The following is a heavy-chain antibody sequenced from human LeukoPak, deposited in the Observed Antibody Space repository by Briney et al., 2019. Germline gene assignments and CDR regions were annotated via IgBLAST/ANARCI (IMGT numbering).Heavy chain of an antibody. V-gene: IGHV3-48*04. CDR1: GFTFSSYS. J-gene: IGHJ4*02. D-gene: IGHD3-10*01. Sequence: GGSLRLSCAASGFTFSSYSMNWVRQAPGKGLEWVSYISSSSSTIYYADSVKGRFTISRDNAKNSLYLQMNSLRAEDTAVYYCARVVFAMVRGVMYFDYWGRGTLVTVSS. CDR3: ARVVFAMVRGVMYFDY. CDR2: ISSSSSTI.